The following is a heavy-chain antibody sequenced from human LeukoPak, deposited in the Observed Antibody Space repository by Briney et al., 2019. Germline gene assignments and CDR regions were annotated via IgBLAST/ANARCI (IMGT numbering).Heavy chain of an antibody. V-gene: IGHV1-46*01. CDR3: ARARYNWNPSDY. J-gene: IGHJ4*02. CDR1: GYTFTSYY. CDR2: INPSGGST. Sequence: ASVKVSCKASGYTFTSYYMHWVRQAPGQWLEWMGIINPSGGSTSYAQKFQGRVTMTRDTSTSTVYMELSSLRSEDTAVYYCARARYNWNPSDYWGQGTLVTVSS. D-gene: IGHD1-20*01.